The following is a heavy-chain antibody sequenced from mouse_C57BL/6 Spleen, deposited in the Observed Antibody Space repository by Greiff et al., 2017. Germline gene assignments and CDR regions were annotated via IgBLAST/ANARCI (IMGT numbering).Heavy chain of an antibody. J-gene: IGHJ1*03. CDR2: ISSGSSTI. Sequence: DVQLVESGGGLVKPGGSLKLSCAASGFTFSDYGMHWVRQAPEKGLEWVAYISSGSSTIYYADTVKGRFTLSRENAKNTLFLQMTSLRSEDTAMYYWARRGDWYFDVWGTGTTVTVSS. V-gene: IGHV5-17*01. CDR3: ARRGDWYFDV. CDR1: GFTFSDYG.